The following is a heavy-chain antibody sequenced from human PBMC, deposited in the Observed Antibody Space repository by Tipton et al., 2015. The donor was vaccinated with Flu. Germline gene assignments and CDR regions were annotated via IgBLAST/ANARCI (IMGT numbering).Heavy chain of an antibody. J-gene: IGHJ3*02. CDR2: IYHSGNT. CDR1: GGSISSGDYY. V-gene: IGHV4-30-4*01. CDR3: ARDRDTAMVTCAFDI. Sequence: TLSLTCTISGGSISSGDYYWSWIRQSPGKGLEWLGYIYHSGNTYYNPSLNSRITISVDASKNQFSLKLSSVTAADTAVYYCARDRDTAMVTCAFDIWGQGTMVTVSS. D-gene: IGHD5-18*01.